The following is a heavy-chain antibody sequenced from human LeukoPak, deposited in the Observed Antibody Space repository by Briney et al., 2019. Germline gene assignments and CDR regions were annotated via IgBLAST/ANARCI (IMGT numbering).Heavy chain of an antibody. CDR1: GFTVSSNY. Sequence: GGSLRLSCAASGFTVSSNYMSWVRQAPGKGLEWVSVIYRGGSTYYADSVKGRFTISRDNSKNTLYLQMNSLRAEDTAVYHCARAGWGNYYYGMDVWGKGPRSPSPQ. V-gene: IGHV3-66*01. D-gene: IGHD1-14*01. CDR2: IYRGGST. CDR3: ARAGWGNYYYGMDV. J-gene: IGHJ6*01.